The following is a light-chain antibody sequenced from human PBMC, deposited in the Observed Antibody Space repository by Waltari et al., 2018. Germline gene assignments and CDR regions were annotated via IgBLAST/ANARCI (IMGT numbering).Light chain of an antibody. J-gene: IGLJ1*01. CDR2: AAS. V-gene: IGLV2-23*01. CDR3: CSYAGSSSYV. CDR1: SRDINDYNF. Sequence: QSALTQPASVSGSPGQSITISCSGTSRDINDYNFVSWYQQHPGKAPKLMIYAASKRPSGVSNRCSGSKSGNTASLTISGLQAEDEADYYCCSYAGSSSYVFGTGTKVTVL.